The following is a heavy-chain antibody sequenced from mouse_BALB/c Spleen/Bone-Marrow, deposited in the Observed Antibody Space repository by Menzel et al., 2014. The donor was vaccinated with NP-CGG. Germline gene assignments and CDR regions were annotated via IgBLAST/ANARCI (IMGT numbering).Heavy chain of an antibody. J-gene: IGHJ2*01. Sequence: HWMKQRPEQGLEWIGRIDPANGYTKFDPKFQDKATITADTSSNTANLQLGSLTSEDTAVYYCASSGTGGYFDCWGQGTTLTVSS. CDR2: IDPANGYT. V-gene: IGHV14-3*02. D-gene: IGHD3-3*01. CDR3: ASSGTGGYFDC.